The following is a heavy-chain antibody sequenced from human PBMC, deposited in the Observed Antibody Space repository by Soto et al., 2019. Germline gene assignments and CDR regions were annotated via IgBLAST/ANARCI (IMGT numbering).Heavy chain of an antibody. Sequence: ASVKVSCKASGGTFSSYAISWVRQAPGQGLEWMGGIIPIFGTANYAQKFQGRVTITADESTSTAYMELSSLRSEDTAVYYCASGRMATILAVDYWGQGTLVTVSS. CDR3: ASGRMATILAVDY. V-gene: IGHV1-69*13. CDR2: IIPIFGTA. J-gene: IGHJ4*02. CDR1: GGTFSSYA. D-gene: IGHD5-12*01.